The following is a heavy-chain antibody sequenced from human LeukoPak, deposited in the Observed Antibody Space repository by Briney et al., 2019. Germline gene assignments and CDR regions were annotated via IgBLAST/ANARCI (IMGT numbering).Heavy chain of an antibody. Sequence: ASVKVSCKASGYTFTGYYMHWVRQAPGQGLEWMGWINPNSGGTNYAQKFQGRVTMTRDTSISTAYMELSRLRSDDTAVYYCARANYDILTGSYRPYGMDVWGQGTTVTVSS. V-gene: IGHV1-2*02. CDR3: ARANYDILTGSYRPYGMDV. J-gene: IGHJ6*02. D-gene: IGHD3-9*01. CDR1: GYTFTGYY. CDR2: INPNSGGT.